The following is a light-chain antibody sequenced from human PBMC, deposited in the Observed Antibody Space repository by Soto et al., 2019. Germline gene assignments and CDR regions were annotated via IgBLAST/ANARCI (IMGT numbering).Light chain of an antibody. J-gene: IGKJ2*01. CDR3: QQYITSPPMYT. V-gene: IGKV3-20*01. CDR2: GAS. Sequence: ETVLTQSPGTLSLSPGERATLSCRASQSVTSRYLAWYQQKPGQALRLLIYGASNRATGIPDRFSGSGSGTEFTLTISRLEPEDFAVYYCQQYITSPPMYTFGQGTKLEIK. CDR1: QSVTSRY.